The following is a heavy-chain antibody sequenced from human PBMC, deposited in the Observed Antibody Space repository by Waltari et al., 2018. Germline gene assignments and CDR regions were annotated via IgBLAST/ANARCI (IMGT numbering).Heavy chain of an antibody. CDR2: MNPNSGNT. V-gene: IGHV1-8*01. CDR1: GYTFPSYD. CDR3: TRGLDLHYYGSGYI. D-gene: IGHD3-10*01. J-gene: IGHJ3*02. Sequence: QVQLVQSGAEVKKPGASVKVSCKASGYTFPSYDINWVRQATGQGLEWMGWMNPNSGNTGYAQKFQGRVTMTRNTSISTAYMELSSLRSEDTAVYYCTRGLDLHYYGSGYIWGQGTMVTVSS.